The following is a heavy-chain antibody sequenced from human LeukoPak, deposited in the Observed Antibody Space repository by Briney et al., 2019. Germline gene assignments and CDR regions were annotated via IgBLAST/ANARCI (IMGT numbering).Heavy chain of an antibody. Sequence: GGSLRLSCAVSGFTFSSYAMNWVRQAPGKGLEWVSAISGSGGSTYYADSVKGRFTVSRDNSKNTLYLQMKSLRAEDTAVYYCAKCSGYCSSTSCYHDAFDIWGQGTMVTVSS. D-gene: IGHD2-2*01. CDR2: ISGSGGST. CDR1: GFTFSSYA. J-gene: IGHJ3*02. V-gene: IGHV3-23*01. CDR3: AKCSGYCSSTSCYHDAFDI.